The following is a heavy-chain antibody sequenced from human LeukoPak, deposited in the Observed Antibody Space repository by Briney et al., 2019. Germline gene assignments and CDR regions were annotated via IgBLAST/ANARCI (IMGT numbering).Heavy chain of an antibody. Sequence: PGGSLRLSCAASGFTFSSYSMNWVRQAPGKGLEWVSSISSSSSYIYYADSVKGRFTISRDNAKNSLYLQMNSLRAEDTAVYYCARDELQVGATREAFDYWGQGTLVTVSS. CDR2: ISSSSSYI. D-gene: IGHD1-26*01. J-gene: IGHJ4*02. V-gene: IGHV3-21*01. CDR3: ARDELQVGATREAFDY. CDR1: GFTFSSYS.